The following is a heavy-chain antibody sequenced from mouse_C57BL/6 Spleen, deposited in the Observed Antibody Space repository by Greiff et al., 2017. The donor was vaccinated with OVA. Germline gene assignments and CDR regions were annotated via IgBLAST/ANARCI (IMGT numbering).Heavy chain of an antibody. CDR2: INPSTGGT. J-gene: IGHJ3*01. CDR1: GYSFTGYY. Sequence: VQLQQSGPELVKPGASVKISCKASGYSFTGYYMNWVKQSPEKSLEWIGEINPSTGGTTYNQKFKAKATLTVDKSSSTAYMQLKSLTSEDSAVYYCARSVDSSGYLAYWGQGTLVTVSA. V-gene: IGHV1-42*01. CDR3: ARSVDSSGYLAY. D-gene: IGHD3-2*02.